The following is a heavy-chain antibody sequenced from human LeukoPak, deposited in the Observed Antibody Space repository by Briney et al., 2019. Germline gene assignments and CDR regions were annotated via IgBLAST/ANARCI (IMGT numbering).Heavy chain of an antibody. CDR2: LNPSSGST. CDR1: GYTFTTYY. J-gene: IGHJ4*02. D-gene: IGHD3-22*01. CDR3: ARDGEYYDSSGSYFDY. Sequence: ASVKVSCKTSGYTFTTYYMHWVRQAPGQGLEWMGILNPSSGSTSYAQRFQGRVTMTRDTSTSTFYMELRSLKSEDTAVYYCARDGEYYDSSGSYFDYWGQGTAVTVSS. V-gene: IGHV1-46*01.